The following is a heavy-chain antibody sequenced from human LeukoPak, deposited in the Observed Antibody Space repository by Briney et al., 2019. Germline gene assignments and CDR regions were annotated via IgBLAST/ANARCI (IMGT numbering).Heavy chain of an antibody. J-gene: IGHJ4*02. CDR2: ISGSGGST. V-gene: IGHV3-23*01. Sequence: GGSLRLSCAASGLTFSGYAMSWVRQAPGKGLEWVSAISGSGGSTYYADSVKGRFTISRDNSKNTLYLQMNSLRAEDTAVYYCATHRHSSSWYAEPDLVNWGQGTLVTVSS. CDR3: ATHRHSSSWYAEPDLVN. D-gene: IGHD6-13*01. CDR1: GLTFSGYA.